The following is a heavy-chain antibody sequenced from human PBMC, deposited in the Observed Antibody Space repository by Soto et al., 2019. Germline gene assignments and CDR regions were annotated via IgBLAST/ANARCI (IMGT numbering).Heavy chain of an antibody. D-gene: IGHD1-1*01. CDR3: ARPSDYWNENNWFDP. Sequence: QVQLVQSGAEVKKPGASVKVSCKASGYTFISYGITWVRQAPGQGLEWMGWISVYNGNTKYAQKFQGRVTMTADTSTKTAYMELRSLRSDDTAVYFCARPSDYWNENNWFDPWGQGTLVTVSS. V-gene: IGHV1-18*01. CDR1: GYTFISYG. J-gene: IGHJ5*02. CDR2: ISVYNGNT.